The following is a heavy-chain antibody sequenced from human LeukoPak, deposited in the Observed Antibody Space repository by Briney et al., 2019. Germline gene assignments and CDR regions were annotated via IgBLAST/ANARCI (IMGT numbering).Heavy chain of an antibody. Sequence: GGSLRLSCAASGFTFSTSAMSWVRQAPGKGLEWVAVISYDGSNKYYADSVKGRFTISRDNSKNTLYLQMNSLRAEDTAVYYCARSYDASSGYYGLDYWGQGTLVTVSS. V-gene: IGHV3-30*04. J-gene: IGHJ4*02. CDR2: ISYDGSNK. CDR1: GFTFSTSA. D-gene: IGHD3-22*01. CDR3: ARSYDASSGYYGLDY.